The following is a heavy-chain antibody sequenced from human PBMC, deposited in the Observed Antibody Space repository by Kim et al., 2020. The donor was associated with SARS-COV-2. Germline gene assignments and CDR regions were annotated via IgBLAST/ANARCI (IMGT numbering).Heavy chain of an antibody. Sequence: ASVKVSCKASGFIFTNYFMHWVRQAPGQGLEWMGTINPSGVFTLFTQKYQGRVIITKDTSTSTVYMEVSSLRSEDTAVYFCAREAALIAAPQKNFDYWGQGTLVTVSS. CDR2: INPSGVFT. V-gene: IGHV1-46*01. CDR1: GFIFTNYF. CDR3: AREAALIAAPQKNFDY. D-gene: IGHD6-25*01. J-gene: IGHJ4*02.